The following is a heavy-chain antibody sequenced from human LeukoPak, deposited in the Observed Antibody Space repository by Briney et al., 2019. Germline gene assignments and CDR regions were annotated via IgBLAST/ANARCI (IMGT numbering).Heavy chain of an antibody. V-gene: IGHV3-48*03. CDR3: ARGGDILTGFEGNWFDP. CDR2: ISSSGSTI. Sequence: QTGGSLRLSCAASGFTFSSYEMNWVRQAPGKGLEWVSYISSSGSTIYYADSVKGRFTISRDNAKNSLYLQMNSLRAEDTAVYYCARGGDILTGFEGNWFDPWGQGTLVTVSS. J-gene: IGHJ5*02. CDR1: GFTFSSYE. D-gene: IGHD3-9*01.